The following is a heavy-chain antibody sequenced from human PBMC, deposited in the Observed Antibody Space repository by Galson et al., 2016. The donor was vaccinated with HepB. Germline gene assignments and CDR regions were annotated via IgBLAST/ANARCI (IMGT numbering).Heavy chain of an antibody. J-gene: IGHJ4*02. CDR2: MNPKSGNT. V-gene: IGHV1-8*01. CDR1: GYTFTSYD. Sequence: SVKVSCKASGYTFTSYDINWVRQATGQGLEWMGWMNPKSGNTGYAQKFQGRVTMSRNTSLGTADMDLSSLRSEDTAVYYCARGIRIVGASTYLFDYWGQGTPVTVSS. CDR3: ARGIRIVGASTYLFDY. D-gene: IGHD1-26*01.